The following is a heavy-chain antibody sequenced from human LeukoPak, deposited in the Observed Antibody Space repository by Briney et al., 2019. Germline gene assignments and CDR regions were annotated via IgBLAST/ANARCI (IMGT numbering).Heavy chain of an antibody. V-gene: IGHV5-51*01. J-gene: IGHJ4*02. D-gene: IGHD3-22*01. CDR2: IYPGDSDT. CDR1: GYSFTSYW. CDR3: ARQDYYDSSGYSLYYFDY. Sequence: GESLKISCKGSGYSFTSYWIGWVRQMPGKGLEWMGIIYPGDSDTRYSPSFQGQVTISADKSISTAYLQWSSLKASDTAMYYCARQDYYDSSGYSLYYFDYWGQGTLVTVSS.